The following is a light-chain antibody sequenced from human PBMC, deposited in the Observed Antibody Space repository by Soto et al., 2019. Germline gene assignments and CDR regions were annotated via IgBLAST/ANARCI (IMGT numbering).Light chain of an antibody. J-gene: IGKJ2*03. CDR3: QEYDNWPHS. CDR2: GAS. Sequence: EIVMTQSPATLSVSPGERATLSCSASQSFSSNLAWYQQKHGQAPRLLIYGASTRASGIPARFSGSGSGTEFTLTISSLQSEDFAVYYCQEYDNWPHSFGQGTKLEIK. CDR1: QSFSSN. V-gene: IGKV3-15*01.